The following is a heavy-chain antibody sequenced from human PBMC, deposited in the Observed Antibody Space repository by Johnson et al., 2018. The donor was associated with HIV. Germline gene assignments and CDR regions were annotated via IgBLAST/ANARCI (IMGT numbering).Heavy chain of an antibody. CDR3: ARDPVSHYYDSSGSLDEAFDI. CDR2: IKQDGSEK. Sequence: VQLVESGGGLVQPGGSLRLSCAASGFTFSSYWMSWVRQAPGKGLEWVANIKQDGSEKYYVDSVKGRFTISRDNAKNSLYLQMNSLRAEDTAVYYCARDPVSHYYDSSGSLDEAFDIWGQGTMVTVSS. J-gene: IGHJ3*02. V-gene: IGHV3-7*01. D-gene: IGHD3-22*01. CDR1: GFTFSSYW.